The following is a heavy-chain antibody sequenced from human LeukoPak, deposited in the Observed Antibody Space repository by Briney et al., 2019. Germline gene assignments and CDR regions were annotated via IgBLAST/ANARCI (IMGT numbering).Heavy chain of an antibody. D-gene: IGHD2-21*01. Sequence: SETLSLTCTVSGGSISSSSYYWGWIRQPPGKGLEWIGSIYYSGGTYYNPSLKSRVTISVDTSKNQFSLKLSSVTAADTAVYYCARRRWGFHYYFDHWGQGTLVTVSS. CDR2: IYYSGGT. CDR1: GGSISSSSYY. J-gene: IGHJ4*02. V-gene: IGHV4-39*01. CDR3: ARRRWGFHYYFDH.